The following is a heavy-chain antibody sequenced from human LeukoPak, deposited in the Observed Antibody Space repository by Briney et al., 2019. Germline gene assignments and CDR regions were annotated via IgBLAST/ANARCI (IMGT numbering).Heavy chain of an antibody. V-gene: IGHV1-69*13. CDR1: GGTFSSYA. Sequence: SVKVSCKASGGTFSSYAISWVRQAPGQGLEWMGGIIPIFGTANYAQKFQGRVTITADESTSTAYMELSSLRSEDTAVYYCAGRGYYDSIWFLDHALDIWGQGTMVTVSS. D-gene: IGHD3-22*01. CDR2: IIPIFGTA. CDR3: AGRGYYDSIWFLDHALDI. J-gene: IGHJ3*02.